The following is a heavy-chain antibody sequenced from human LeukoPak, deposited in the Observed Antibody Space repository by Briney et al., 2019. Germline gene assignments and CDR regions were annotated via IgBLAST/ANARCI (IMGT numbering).Heavy chain of an antibody. CDR1: GFTFNNYV. J-gene: IGHJ4*02. Sequence: PGGSLRLSCAASGFTFNNYVMNWVRQAPGKGLQWVSTISPGGGYTYYADSVKGRFTISRDNSKNTLYLQMNSLRAEDTAVYYCAKPFRAYYYGSGSYRWGQGTLVTVSS. D-gene: IGHD3-10*01. V-gene: IGHV3-23*01. CDR3: AKPFRAYYYGSGSYR. CDR2: ISPGGGYT.